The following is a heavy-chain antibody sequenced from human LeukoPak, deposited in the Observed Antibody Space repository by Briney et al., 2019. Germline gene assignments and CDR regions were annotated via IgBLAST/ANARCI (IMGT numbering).Heavy chain of an antibody. CDR2: INHSGST. V-gene: IGHV4-34*01. CDR1: GGSFSSYY. Sequence: SETLSLTCTVYGGSFSSYYWSWIRQPPGKGLEWIGEINHSGSTNYNPSLKSRVTISVDTSKDQFSLKLSSVTAADTVVYYCARGRGGSTSYYYFDYWGQGTLVTVSS. D-gene: IGHD2-2*01. CDR3: ARGRGGSTSYYYFDY. J-gene: IGHJ4*02.